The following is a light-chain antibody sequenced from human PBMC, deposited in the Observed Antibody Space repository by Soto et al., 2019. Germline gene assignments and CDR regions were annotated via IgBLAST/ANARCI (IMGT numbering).Light chain of an antibody. CDR1: SSDVGNYNL. J-gene: IGLJ2*01. CDR3: SSYAGSSNSVI. Sequence: QSALTQPASVSGSPGQSITISCTGTSSDVGNYNLVSWYQQHPGKAPKLIIYEGTTRPSGVSNRFSGSKSGSTASLTISGLLPEDEADYYCSSYAGSSNSVIFGGGTKLTVL. V-gene: IGLV2-23*01. CDR2: EGT.